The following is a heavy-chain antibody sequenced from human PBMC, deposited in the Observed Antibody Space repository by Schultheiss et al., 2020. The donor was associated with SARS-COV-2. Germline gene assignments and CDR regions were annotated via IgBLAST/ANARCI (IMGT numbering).Heavy chain of an antibody. CDR3: ARGPIVVVPAYYMDV. J-gene: IGHJ6*03. CDR1: GFTFSSYS. D-gene: IGHD2-2*01. V-gene: IGHV3-66*01. Sequence: GGSLRLSCAASGFTFSSYSMNWVRQAPGKGLEWVSVIYSGGSTYYADSVKGRFTISRDNAKNSLYLQMNSLRAEDTAVYYCARGPIVVVPAYYMDVWGKGTTVTVSS. CDR2: IYSGGST.